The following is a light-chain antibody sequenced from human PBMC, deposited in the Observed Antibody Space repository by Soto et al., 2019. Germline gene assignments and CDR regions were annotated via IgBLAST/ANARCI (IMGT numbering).Light chain of an antibody. Sequence: DIQMTQSPFSLSASVGDRVTITCRASQSISNSLNWYQQKPGKAPKFLIYAPSRLQSGVPSRFSGSGSGTDLTLTISSLQPEDFATYYCQQSYSTPVTFGQGTKVEIK. J-gene: IGKJ1*01. CDR3: QQSYSTPVT. CDR1: QSISNS. V-gene: IGKV1-39*01. CDR2: APS.